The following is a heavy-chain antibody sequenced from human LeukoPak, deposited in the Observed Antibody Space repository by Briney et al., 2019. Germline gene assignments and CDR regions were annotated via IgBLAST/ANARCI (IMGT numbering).Heavy chain of an antibody. Sequence: GASVKVSCKASGYTFTSYGISWVRQAPGQGLEWMGWISAYNGNTNYAQKLQGRVTMTTDTSTGTAYMELSSLRSEDTAVYYCARGIGVEYYGSGSYYSDYWGQGTLVTVSS. J-gene: IGHJ4*02. V-gene: IGHV1-18*01. CDR2: ISAYNGNT. CDR3: ARGIGVEYYGSGSYYSDY. D-gene: IGHD3-10*01. CDR1: GYTFTSYG.